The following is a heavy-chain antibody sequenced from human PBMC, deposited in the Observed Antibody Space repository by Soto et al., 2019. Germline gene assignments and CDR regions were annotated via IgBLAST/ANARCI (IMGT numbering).Heavy chain of an antibody. V-gene: IGHV4-61*01. J-gene: IGHJ3*02. Sequence: SETLSLTCTVSGGSVSSGSYYWSWIRQPPGKGLEWIGYIYYSGSTNCNPSLKSRVTISVDTSKNQFSLKLSSVTAADTAVYYCAIFDYGDYEILHDAFDIWGQGTMVTVSS. D-gene: IGHD4-17*01. CDR3: AIFDYGDYEILHDAFDI. CDR1: GGSVSSGSYY. CDR2: IYYSGST.